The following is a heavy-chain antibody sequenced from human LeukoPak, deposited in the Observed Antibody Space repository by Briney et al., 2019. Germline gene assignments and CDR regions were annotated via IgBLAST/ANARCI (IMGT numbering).Heavy chain of an antibody. J-gene: IGHJ4*02. D-gene: IGHD3-22*01. Sequence: SETLSLTCTVSGGSISSGGYYWSWIRQPPGKGLEWIGYIYHSGSTYYNPSLKSRVIISVDTSKNQFSLKVRSLTAADTAVYYCASSYSSSDQKIDYWGQGILVTVSS. V-gene: IGHV4-30-2*01. CDR3: ASSYSSSDQKIDY. CDR2: IYHSGST. CDR1: GGSISSGGYY.